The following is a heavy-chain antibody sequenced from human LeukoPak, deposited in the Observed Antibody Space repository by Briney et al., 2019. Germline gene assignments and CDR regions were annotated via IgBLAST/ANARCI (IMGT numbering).Heavy chain of an antibody. CDR3: ARGRGKYSSLDY. CDR1: GFTFSSYG. V-gene: IGHV3-23*01. D-gene: IGHD5-18*01. CDR2: ISGSGGST. Sequence: GGSLRLSCAASGFTFSSYGMRWVRQAPGKGLEWVSGISGSGGSTYYADSVKGRFTISRDNSKNTLYLQMNSLRAEDTAVYYCARGRGKYSSLDYWGQGTLVTVSS. J-gene: IGHJ4*02.